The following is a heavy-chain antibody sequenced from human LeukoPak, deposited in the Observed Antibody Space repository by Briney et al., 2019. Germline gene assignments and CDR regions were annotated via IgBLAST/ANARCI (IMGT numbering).Heavy chain of an antibody. CDR1: GFTFNTHG. D-gene: IGHD3-3*01. Sequence: PGGSLRLSCAASGFTFNTHGMHCVRQAPGKGLEWVAAIWFDGSVKHYSDAVKGRFTISRDNSLNTLYLQMNSLRVEDTAIYYCAKDTAVQFLEPAFWGQGTLVTVSS. CDR3: AKDTAVQFLEPAF. J-gene: IGHJ4*02. V-gene: IGHV3-33*06. CDR2: IWFDGSVK.